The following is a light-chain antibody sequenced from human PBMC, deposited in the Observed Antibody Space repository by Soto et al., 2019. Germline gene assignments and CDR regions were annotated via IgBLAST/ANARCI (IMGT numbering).Light chain of an antibody. CDR2: NNN. CDR1: TSNIGSNT. J-gene: IGLJ1*01. V-gene: IGLV1-44*01. Sequence: QSVLTQPPSASGTPGQRVTISCSGTTSNIGSNTVNWYQQLPGTAPKHLTYNNNQRPSGVPDRFSGSKSGTSASLAISGLQSEDEADYYCAAWDDSLNGLVFGTGTKVTVL. CDR3: AAWDDSLNGLV.